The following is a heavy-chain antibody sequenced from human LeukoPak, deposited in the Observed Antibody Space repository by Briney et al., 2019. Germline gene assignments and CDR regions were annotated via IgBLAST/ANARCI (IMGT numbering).Heavy chain of an antibody. D-gene: IGHD5-12*01. V-gene: IGHV3-30*02. CDR3: AKGSSGYDLGYYYYYGMDV. CDR1: GFTFSSYG. Sequence: PGGSLRLSCAASGFTFSSYGMHWVRQAPGKGLEWVAFIRYDGSNKYYADSVKGRFTISRDNSKNTLYLQMNSLRAEDTAVYYCAKGSSGYDLGYYYYYGMDVWGQGTTVTVSS. CDR2: IRYDGSNK. J-gene: IGHJ6*02.